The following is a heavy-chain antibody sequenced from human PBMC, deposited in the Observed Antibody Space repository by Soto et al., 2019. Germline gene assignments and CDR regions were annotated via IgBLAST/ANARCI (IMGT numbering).Heavy chain of an antibody. V-gene: IGHV3-30*03. CDR1: GFTFSSYG. CDR3: ARDREGDYLSRYYGMDV. CDR2: ISYDGSNK. J-gene: IGHJ6*02. D-gene: IGHD2-21*01. Sequence: GSLRLSCAASGFTFSSYGMHWVRQAPGKGLEWVAVISYDGSNKYYADSVKGRFTISRDNSKNTLYLQMNSLRAEDTAVYYCARDREGDYLSRYYGMDVWGQGTTVTVSS.